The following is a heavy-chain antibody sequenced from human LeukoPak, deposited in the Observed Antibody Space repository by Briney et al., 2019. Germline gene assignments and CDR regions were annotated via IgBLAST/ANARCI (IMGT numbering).Heavy chain of an antibody. CDR3: ARDLKVAYYDSSGYID. V-gene: IGHV4-34*01. J-gene: IGHJ4*02. Sequence: SETLSLTCAVYGGSFSGYYWSWIRQPPGKGLEWIGEINHSGSTNYNPSLKSRVTISVDTSKNQFSLKLSSVTAADTAVYYCARDLKVAYYDSSGYIDWGQGTLVTVSS. D-gene: IGHD3-22*01. CDR1: GGSFSGYY. CDR2: INHSGST.